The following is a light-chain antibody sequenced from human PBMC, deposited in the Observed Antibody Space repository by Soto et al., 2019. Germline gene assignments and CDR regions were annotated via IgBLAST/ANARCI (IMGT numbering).Light chain of an antibody. Sequence: DFVMTQSPDSLAVSLGERATISCKSSQSVLSNKQNYLAWFQQKPGQPPKLLIYWASTRQSGVPDRFSGSGSATDFTLTISSXQAEDVAVYYCQQYHSDPITFGQGTRLEIK. CDR3: QQYHSDPIT. CDR1: QSVLSNKQNY. J-gene: IGKJ5*01. V-gene: IGKV4-1*01. CDR2: WAS.